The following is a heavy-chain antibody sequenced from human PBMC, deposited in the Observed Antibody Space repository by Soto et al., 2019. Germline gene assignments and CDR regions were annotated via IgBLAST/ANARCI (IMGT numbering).Heavy chain of an antibody. CDR2: IYHSGST. D-gene: IGHD2-8*01. J-gene: IGHJ5*02. CDR3: ARGAPVRFDP. CDR1: GGSISSSGYS. Sequence: PSETLSLTCAVSGGSISSSGYSWSWIRQPPGKGLEWIGYIYHSGSTYYIPSLKSRVTISVDRSKNQFSLKLSSVTAADTAVYYRARGAPVRFDPWGQGTLVTVSS. V-gene: IGHV4-30-2*01.